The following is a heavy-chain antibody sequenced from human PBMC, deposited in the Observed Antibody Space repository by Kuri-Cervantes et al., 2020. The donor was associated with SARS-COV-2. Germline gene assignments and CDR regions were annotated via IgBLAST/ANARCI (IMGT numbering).Heavy chain of an antibody. J-gene: IGHJ4*02. CDR3: ARAQEHNAQQLAGVDY. V-gene: IGHV1-46*01. CDR1: GYTFTSYY. Sequence: ASVKVSCKASGYTFTSYYMHWVRQAPGQGLEWMGIINPSGGSTSYAQKFQGRVTMTRDTSTSTVYMELSSLRSEDTAVYYCARAQEHNAQQLAGVDYRGQGTLVTVSS. CDR2: INPSGGST. D-gene: IGHD6-13*01.